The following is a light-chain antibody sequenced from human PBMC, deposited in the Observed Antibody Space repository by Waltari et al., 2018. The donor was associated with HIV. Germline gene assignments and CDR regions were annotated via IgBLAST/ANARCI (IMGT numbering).Light chain of an antibody. CDR3: CSYAGSQIYV. CDR2: HVN. CDR1: RLDFGGYNF. J-gene: IGLJ1*01. V-gene: IGLV2-11*01. Sequence: QSPLPHPASVSGSPAQSLPTPCTGPRLDFGGYNFVSWYQHHPGKAPKLMIYHVNKRPSGVPDRFSGSRSGNTASLTISGLQAEDEADYYCCSYAGSQIYVFGTGTKVTVL.